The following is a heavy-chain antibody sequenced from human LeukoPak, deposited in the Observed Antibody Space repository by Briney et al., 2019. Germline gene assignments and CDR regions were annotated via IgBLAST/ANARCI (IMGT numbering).Heavy chain of an antibody. V-gene: IGHV1-2*02. D-gene: IGHD6-19*01. CDR1: GYTFTSYG. Sequence: GASVKVSCKPTGYTFTSYGIIWVREAPGQGLEWMGWINPNSGGTNYAQKFQGRVTMTRDTSISTAYMELSRLRSDDTAVYYCARIAVAGTSNYWGQGTLVTVSS. J-gene: IGHJ4*02. CDR3: ARIAVAGTSNY. CDR2: INPNSGGT.